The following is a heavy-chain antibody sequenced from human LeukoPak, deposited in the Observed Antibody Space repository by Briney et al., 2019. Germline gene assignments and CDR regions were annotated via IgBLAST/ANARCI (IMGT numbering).Heavy chain of an antibody. V-gene: IGHV4-61*02. CDR1: GGSISSDGHY. CDR2: ISSTGST. D-gene: IGHD3-10*01. CDR3: ARDQTYSGSGIYTYFDY. J-gene: IGHJ4*02. Sequence: SETLSLTCTVSGGSISSDGHYWSWIRQPAGKGLEYLGRISSTGSTNYNPSLRSRVTISADTSKNHFSLKLTSVTAADTAVYYCARDQTYSGSGIYTYFDYWGQGILVTVSS.